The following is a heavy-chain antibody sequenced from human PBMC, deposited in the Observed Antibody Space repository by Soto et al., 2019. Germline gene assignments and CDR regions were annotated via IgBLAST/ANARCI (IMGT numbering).Heavy chain of an antibody. Sequence: ASVKVSCKASGYTFTSYVMHWVRQAPGQRLEWMGRINAGNGNTKYSQKFQGRVTITRDTSASTAYMELSSLRSEDTAVYYCAREMPLSSSSVQDFGYWGQGTLVTVSS. CDR3: AREMPLSSSSVQDFGY. CDR2: INAGNGNT. CDR1: GYTFTSYV. V-gene: IGHV1-3*01. J-gene: IGHJ4*02. D-gene: IGHD6-6*01.